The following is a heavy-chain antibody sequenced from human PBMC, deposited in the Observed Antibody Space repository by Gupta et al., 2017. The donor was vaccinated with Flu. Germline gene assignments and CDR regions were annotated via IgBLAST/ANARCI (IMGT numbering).Heavy chain of an antibody. D-gene: IGHD5-24*01. CDR2: IKSKFDGETT. V-gene: IGHV3-15*01. J-gene: IGHJ3*01. CDR1: AVRFSDTW. Sequence: EFKLVQSGGGLLKPGESLRLSCVVSAVRFSDTWMSWVRQAPGRGLEWVGRIKSKFDGETTQYAAPVRDRFTISRDDSINTVYLQMSSLNSEDTAVYYCVTDSWVQLGRVGAFDLWGQGTRVTVSS. CDR3: VTDSWVQLGRVGAFDL.